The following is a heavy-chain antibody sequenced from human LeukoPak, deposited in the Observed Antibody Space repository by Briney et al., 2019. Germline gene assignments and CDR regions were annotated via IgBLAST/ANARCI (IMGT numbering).Heavy chain of an antibody. CDR1: GDSISNGGYS. V-gene: IGHV4-30-4*07. Sequence: SQTLSLTCGVSGDSISNGGYSWSWIRQPPGKGLDWIGYIYNSGTTYYNPSLKSRVTISVDTSKNQFSLKLSSVTAADTAVYFCARGPYSYDSSGAFDIWGQGTMVTVSS. CDR3: ARGPYSYDSSGAFDI. D-gene: IGHD3-22*01. J-gene: IGHJ3*02. CDR2: IYNSGTT.